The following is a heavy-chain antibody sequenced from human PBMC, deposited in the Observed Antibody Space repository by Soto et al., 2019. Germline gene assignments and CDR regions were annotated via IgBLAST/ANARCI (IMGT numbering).Heavy chain of an antibody. CDR3: ARHPIDTVTTIYSYGMDV. CDR2: IYLGDSDT. Sequence: GESLKISCKGSGYSFTSYWIGWVRQKPGKGLEWMGIIYLGDSDTRYSPSFQGQVTISADKSISTAYLQWSSLKASDTAMYYCARHPIDTVTTIYSYGMDVWGQGTTVTVSS. D-gene: IGHD4-17*01. J-gene: IGHJ6*02. CDR1: GYSFTSYW. V-gene: IGHV5-51*01.